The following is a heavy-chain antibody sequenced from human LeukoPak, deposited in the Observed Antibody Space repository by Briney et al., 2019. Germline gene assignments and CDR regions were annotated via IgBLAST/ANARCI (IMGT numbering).Heavy chain of an antibody. D-gene: IGHD3-22*01. V-gene: IGHV3-53*01. CDR2: IYSGGST. Sequence: GGSLRLSCAASGFTVSSNYMSWVRQAPGKGLEWVSVIYSGGSTYYADSVKGRFTISRDNSKNTLYLQMNSLRAEDTGVYYCASKISGRGYDSSGFWYYIYYCGQGDLVTVSS. CDR1: GFTVSSNY. J-gene: IGHJ4*02. CDR3: ASKISGRGYDSSGFWYYIYY.